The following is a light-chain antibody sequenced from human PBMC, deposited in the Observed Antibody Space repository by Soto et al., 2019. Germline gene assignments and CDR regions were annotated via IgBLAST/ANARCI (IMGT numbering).Light chain of an antibody. CDR3: CSFAGSVTFVV. CDR1: SSDVGAYKL. V-gene: IGLV2-23*02. Sequence: QSVLTQPASVSGSPGRSITISCTGTSSDVGAYKLVSWYQQHPGKAPKLIIYEDNKRPSTVSNRFSGSKSGNTASLTISGLQPEDEANYYCCSFAGSVTFVVFGGGTQLTVL. CDR2: EDN. J-gene: IGLJ3*02.